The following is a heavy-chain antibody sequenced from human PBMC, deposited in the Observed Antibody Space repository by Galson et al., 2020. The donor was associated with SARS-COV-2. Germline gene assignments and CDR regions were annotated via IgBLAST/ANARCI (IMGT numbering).Heavy chain of an antibody. CDR1: GYTFSDYW. V-gene: IGHV5-51*01. J-gene: IGHJ4*02. CDR3: ARAPTSISNPFYFDY. D-gene: IGHD6-6*01. CDR2: IYPGDSDT. Sequence: HGESLKISCKGSGYTFSDYWIGWVRQVPGKGLEWMGIIYPGDSDTRYSPSFQGQVTISADGSTRTSYLQWTSLKASDRAIYFCARAPTSISNPFYFDYWGQGTRVTVSS.